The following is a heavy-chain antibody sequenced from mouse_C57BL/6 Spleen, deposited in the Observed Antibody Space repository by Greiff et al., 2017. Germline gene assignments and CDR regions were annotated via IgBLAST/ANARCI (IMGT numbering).Heavy chain of an antibody. CDR2: IDPETGGN. Sequence: QVQLQQSGAELVRPGASVTLSCKASGYTFTDYEMHWVKQTPVHGLEWIGAIDPETGGNAYHQKFKGKARLTADKSSSTAYMELRSLTSEDSAVYYCTRKLAAINWYFDVWGTGTTVTVSS. CDR3: TRKLAAINWYFDV. V-gene: IGHV1-15*01. CDR1: GYTFTDYE. J-gene: IGHJ1*03.